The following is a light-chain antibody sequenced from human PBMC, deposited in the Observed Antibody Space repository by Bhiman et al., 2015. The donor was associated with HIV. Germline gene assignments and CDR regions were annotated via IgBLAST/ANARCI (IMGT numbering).Light chain of an antibody. J-gene: IGLJ2*01. CDR2: RNN. V-gene: IGLV1-47*01. Sequence: QSVLTQTPSASGAPGQGVTISCSGSSSNVGRNYVYWYQQLPGTTPKLLIYRNNQRPSGVPDRFSGSRSGTSASLAITGLQAEDEADYFCQSYDSHLGGSFFGGGTKLTVL. CDR3: QSYDSHLGGSF. CDR1: SSNVGRNY.